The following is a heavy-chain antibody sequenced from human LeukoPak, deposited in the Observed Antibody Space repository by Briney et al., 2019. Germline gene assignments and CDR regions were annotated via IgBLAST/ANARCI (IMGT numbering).Heavy chain of an antibody. V-gene: IGHV1-2*02. J-gene: IGHJ3*02. CDR1: GYTFTGYY. D-gene: IGHD3-3*01. Sequence: ASVKVSCKASGYTFTGYYMHWVRQAPGQGLEWMGWINPNSGGTNYAQKFQGRVTMTRDTSISTAYMELSRLRSDDTAVYYCARDFSSLGCCDAFDIWGQGTMDTVSS. CDR2: INPNSGGT. CDR3: ARDFSSLGCCDAFDI.